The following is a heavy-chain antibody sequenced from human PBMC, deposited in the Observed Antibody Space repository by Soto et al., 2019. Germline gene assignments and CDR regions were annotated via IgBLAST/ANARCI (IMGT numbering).Heavy chain of an antibody. CDR2: IIPIFGTA. V-gene: IGHV1-69*01. J-gene: IGHJ6*02. CDR1: GGTFSSYA. CDR3: ARESRYYYGMDV. Sequence: QVQLVQSGAEVKKPGSSVKVSCTASGGTFSSYAISWVRQAPGLGLEWMGGIIPIFGTANYAQKFQGRVTITADESTSTAYMELSSLRSEDTAVYYCARESRYYYGMDVWGQGTTVTVSS. D-gene: IGHD6-25*01.